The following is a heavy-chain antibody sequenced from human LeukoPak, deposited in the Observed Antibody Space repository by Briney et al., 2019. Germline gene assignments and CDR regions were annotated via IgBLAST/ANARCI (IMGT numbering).Heavy chain of an antibody. J-gene: IGHJ4*02. CDR2: INHSGST. CDR1: GFTFSSYA. D-gene: IGHD6-19*01. CDR3: ARPGQYSSGYPFDY. V-gene: IGHV4-34*01. Sequence: GSLRLSCAASGFTFSSYAMTWIRQPPGKGLEWIGEINHSGSTNYNPSLKSRVTISVDTSKNQFSLKLSSVTAADTAVYYCARPGQYSSGYPFDYWGQGTLVTVSS.